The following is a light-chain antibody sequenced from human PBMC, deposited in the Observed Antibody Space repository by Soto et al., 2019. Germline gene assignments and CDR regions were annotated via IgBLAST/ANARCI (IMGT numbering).Light chain of an antibody. J-gene: IGKJ1*01. CDR1: QSISSW. CDR3: QQYNGHSPWT. Sequence: DIQMTQSPSTLSASVGDRVTITCRASQSISSWLAWYQQKPGKAPKLLIYGASSLESGVPSRFSGSGSGTEFTLTISSLQPDDFATYYCQQYNGHSPWTFGQGTKVEIK. CDR2: GAS. V-gene: IGKV1-5*01.